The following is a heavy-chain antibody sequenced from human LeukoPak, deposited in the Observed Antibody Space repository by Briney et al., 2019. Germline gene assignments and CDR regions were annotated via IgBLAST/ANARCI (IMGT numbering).Heavy chain of an antibody. Sequence: GESLKISCKGSGYSFTSYWIGWVRQVPGKGLEWMGIIYPGDSDTRYSPSFQGQVTISADKSISTAYLQWSSLKASDTAMYYCARRRYYYDSSGYYSYAFDIWGQGTMVTVSS. D-gene: IGHD3-22*01. CDR3: ARRRYYYDSSGYYSYAFDI. V-gene: IGHV5-51*01. CDR1: GYSFTSYW. J-gene: IGHJ3*02. CDR2: IYPGDSDT.